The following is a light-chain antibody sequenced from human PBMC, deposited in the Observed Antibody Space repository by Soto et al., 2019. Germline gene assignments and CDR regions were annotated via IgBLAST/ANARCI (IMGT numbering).Light chain of an antibody. J-gene: IGLJ1*01. CDR2: EVS. V-gene: IGLV2-14*01. CDR3: SSYTSSSIDYV. CDR1: SSDVGGYNY. Sequence: QSALTQPASVSGSPGQSITISCTGTSSDVGGYNYVSWYQQHPGKAPKLMIYEVSNRPSGVSNRFSGSKSGNTASLTISGXXXXXXXXXXCSSYTSSSIDYVFGTGTK.